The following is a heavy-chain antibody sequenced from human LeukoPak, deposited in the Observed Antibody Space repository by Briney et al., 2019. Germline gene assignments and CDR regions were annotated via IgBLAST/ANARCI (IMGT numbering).Heavy chain of an antibody. CDR2: IYHSGST. V-gene: IGHV4-30-2*01. CDR3: ARALLTGYYTGYYFDY. D-gene: IGHD3-9*01. J-gene: IGHJ4*02. Sequence: SETLSLTCAVSGGSISSGGYSWSWIRQPPGKGLEWIGYIYHSGSTYYNPSLKSRVTISVDRSKNQFSLKLSSVTAADTAVYYCARALLTGYYTGYYFDYWGQGTLVTVSS. CDR1: GGSISSGGYS.